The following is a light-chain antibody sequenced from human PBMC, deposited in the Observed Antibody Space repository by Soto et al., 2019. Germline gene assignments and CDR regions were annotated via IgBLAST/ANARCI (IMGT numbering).Light chain of an antibody. CDR3: VLFMGSGIWV. Sequence: QTVVTQEPSFSVSPGGTVTLTCGLTSGSVSTSNYPSWYQQTPGQSPRTLIYSTNTRSSGVPDRFSGSILGNKAALTITGAQSDDESDYYCVLFMGSGIWVFGGGTQLTVL. J-gene: IGLJ3*02. CDR1: SGSVSTSNY. CDR2: STN. V-gene: IGLV8-61*01.